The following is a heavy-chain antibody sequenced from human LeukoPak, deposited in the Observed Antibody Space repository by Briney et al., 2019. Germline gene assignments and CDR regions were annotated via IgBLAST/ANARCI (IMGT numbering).Heavy chain of an antibody. J-gene: IGHJ4*02. V-gene: IGHV3-15*05. D-gene: IGHD1-26*01. CDR3: TTVIMGAPKDDY. CDR1: GLTFSNAW. CDR2: FRSKTDGGTI. Sequence: GGSLRLSCAASGLTFSNAWMSWVRQAPGKGLEWVGRFRSKTDGGTIDYAAPVKGRFTISRDDTRNTLYLQMNSLKTEDTAVYYCTTVIMGAPKDDYWGQGTLVTVSS.